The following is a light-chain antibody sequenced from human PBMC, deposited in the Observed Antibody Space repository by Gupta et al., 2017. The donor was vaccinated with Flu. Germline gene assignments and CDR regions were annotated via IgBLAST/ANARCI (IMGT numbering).Light chain of an antibody. J-gene: IGLJ3*02. V-gene: IGLV3-1*01. Sequence: SFELTQPPSVSVSPGQTASITCSGDKLGDKYACWYQQKPGQSPVLVIYQDSKRPSGTPERFSGSTSGTTATLTISGTKTRDEDDYYCQAWDSSTAVFGGGTKLTVL. CDR1: KLGDKY. CDR3: QAWDSSTAV. CDR2: QDS.